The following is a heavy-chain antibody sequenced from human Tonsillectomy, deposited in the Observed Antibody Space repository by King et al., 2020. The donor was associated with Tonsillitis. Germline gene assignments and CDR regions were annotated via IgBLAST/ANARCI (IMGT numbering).Heavy chain of an antibody. J-gene: IGHJ4*02. D-gene: IGHD4-23*01. V-gene: IGHV3-23*04. CDR1: GFTFSSYA. CDR2: ISGSGGST. Sequence: VQLVESGGGLVQPGGSLRLPCAASGFTFSSYAMSWVRQAPGKGLEWVSAISGSGGSTFYADSVKGRFTISRDNSKKTLYLQMKSLRAEDTAVYYCAKVTYGGNSGATWNQIYYFDYWGQGTLVTVSS. CDR3: AKVTYGGNSGATWNQIYYFDY.